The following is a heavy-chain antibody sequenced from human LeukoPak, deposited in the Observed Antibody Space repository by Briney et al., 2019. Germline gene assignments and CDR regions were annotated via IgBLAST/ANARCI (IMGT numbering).Heavy chain of an antibody. Sequence: ASVKVSCKSSGYTFTSYFIHWVRQAPGQGLEWMGIINPSGGSTSYAQKFQGRVTMTRDTSTSTVYMELSSLRSEDTAVYYCARDQDWNYAFDIWGQGTIVTVSS. CDR1: GYTFTSYF. D-gene: IGHD1-7*01. J-gene: IGHJ3*02. V-gene: IGHV1-46*01. CDR2: INPSGGST. CDR3: ARDQDWNYAFDI.